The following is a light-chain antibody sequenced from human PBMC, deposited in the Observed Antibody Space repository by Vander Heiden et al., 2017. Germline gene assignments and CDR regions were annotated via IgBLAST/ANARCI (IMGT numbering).Light chain of an antibody. V-gene: IGKV1-39*01. J-gene: IGKJ1*01. CDR3: QQTYTTPRT. CDR2: DTS. CDR1: LNINSY. Sequence: DIQMTQSPSSLSASVGDRVTITCRASLNINSYLNWYQLKPGRAPTLLIYDTSSLQSGVPSMFSGSGSGTDFSLTISSLQPEDSSTYYCQQTYTTPRTFGQGTKVEIK.